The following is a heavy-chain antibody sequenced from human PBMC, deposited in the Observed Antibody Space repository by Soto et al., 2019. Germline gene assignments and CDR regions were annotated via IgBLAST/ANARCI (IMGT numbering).Heavy chain of an antibody. D-gene: IGHD3-9*01. Sequence: SETLSLTCTVSGGSISSYYWSWIRQPPGKGLEWIGYIYYSGSTNYNPSLKSRVTISVDTSKNQFSLKLSSVTAADTAVYYCARDKADYDILTGYSPGAFDIWGQGTMVTVSS. CDR3: ARDKADYDILTGYSPGAFDI. V-gene: IGHV4-59*01. CDR1: GGSISSYY. J-gene: IGHJ3*02. CDR2: IYYSGST.